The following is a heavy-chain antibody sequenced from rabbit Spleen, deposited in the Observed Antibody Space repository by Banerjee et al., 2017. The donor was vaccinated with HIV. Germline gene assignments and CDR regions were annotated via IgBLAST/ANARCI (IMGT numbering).Heavy chain of an antibody. CDR1: GFDFSSYY. CDR2: IDAGSGGDI. D-gene: IGHD3-3*01. Sequence: QEQLKETGGGLVQPGGSLTLTCTASGFDFSSYYMSWVRQAPGKGLEWIACIDAGSGGDIYYASWAKGRFTISKTSSTTVTLQMTSLTAADTATYFCARDRNVVYDSSLFFNLWGPGTLVTVS. CDR3: ARDRNVVYDSSLFFNL. V-gene: IGHV1S45*01. J-gene: IGHJ4*01.